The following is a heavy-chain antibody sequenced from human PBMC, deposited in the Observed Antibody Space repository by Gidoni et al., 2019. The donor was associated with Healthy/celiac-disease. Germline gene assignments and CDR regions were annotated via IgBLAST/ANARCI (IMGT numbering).Heavy chain of an antibody. CDR1: GGSFSGYY. Sequence: QVQIQQWGAGLLKPSETLSLTCAVYGGSFSGYYWSWIRQPPGKGLEWIGEINPSGSTHYNPSLKSRVTISVDTSKHQFSLKLSSVTAADTAVYYCARGSSGSYAIDYWGQGTLVTVSS. CDR2: INPSGST. CDR3: ARGSSGSYAIDY. D-gene: IGHD3-10*01. V-gene: IGHV4-34*01. J-gene: IGHJ4*02.